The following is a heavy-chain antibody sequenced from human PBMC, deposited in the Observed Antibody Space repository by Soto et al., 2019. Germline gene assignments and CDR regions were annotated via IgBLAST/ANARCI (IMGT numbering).Heavy chain of an antibody. CDR3: ARRSTHNRFWSGYYPHDAFDI. CDR2: IYYSGST. D-gene: IGHD3-3*01. Sequence: SETLSLTYTVSGGSISSSSYYWGWIRQPPGKGLEWIGSIYYSGSTYYNPSLKSRVTISVDTSKNQFSLKLSSVTAADTAVYYGARRSTHNRFWSGYYPHDAFDIWGQGTMVTVSS. J-gene: IGHJ3*02. V-gene: IGHV4-39*01. CDR1: GGSISSSSYY.